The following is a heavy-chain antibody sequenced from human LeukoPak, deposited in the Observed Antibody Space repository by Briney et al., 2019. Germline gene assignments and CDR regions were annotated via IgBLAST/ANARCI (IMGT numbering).Heavy chain of an antibody. D-gene: IGHD4-17*01. J-gene: IGHJ6*03. CDR1: GFTFNSYD. Sequence: GGSLRLSCVASGFTFNSYDMSWVRQAPGKGLEWVPVIYSGGSTYYADSVKGRFTISRDNSKNTLYLQMNSLRAEDTAVYYCARTATVTTSWINYYYMDVWGKGTTVTISS. CDR2: IYSGGST. CDR3: ARTATVTTSWINYYYMDV. V-gene: IGHV3-53*01.